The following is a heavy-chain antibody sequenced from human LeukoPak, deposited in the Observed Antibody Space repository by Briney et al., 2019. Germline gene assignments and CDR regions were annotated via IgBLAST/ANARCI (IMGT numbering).Heavy chain of an antibody. J-gene: IGHJ4*02. CDR3: AREGITARPGGLDY. Sequence: GGSLRLSCAASGFTFSSYSMNWVRQAPGKGLEWVSYISSSSSTIYYADSVKSRFTISRDNAKNSLYLQMNSLRDEDTAVYYCAREGITARPGGLDYWGQGTLVTVSS. V-gene: IGHV3-48*02. CDR2: ISSSSSTI. D-gene: IGHD6-6*01. CDR1: GFTFSSYS.